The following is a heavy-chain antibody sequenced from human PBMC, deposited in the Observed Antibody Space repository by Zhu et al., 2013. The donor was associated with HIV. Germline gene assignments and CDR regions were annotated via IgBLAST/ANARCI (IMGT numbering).Heavy chain of an antibody. J-gene: IGHJ4*02. D-gene: IGHD3-22*01. CDR2: IYYSGST. V-gene: IGHV4-39*07. CDR3: ASMTVVIITKRPLDAY. Sequence: QVQLQESGPGLVKPSETLSLTCTVSGGSISSYYYWGWIRQPPGKGLEWIANIYYSGSTYYNPSLKSRVTISQDTSKNQFSLKLSSVTAADTAVYYCASMTVVIITKRPLDAYWGHGNPGHRLL. CDR1: GGSISSYYY.